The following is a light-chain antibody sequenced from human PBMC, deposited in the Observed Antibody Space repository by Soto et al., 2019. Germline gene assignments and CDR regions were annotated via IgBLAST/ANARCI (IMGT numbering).Light chain of an antibody. CDR2: YDS. J-gene: IGLJ2*01. CDR3: QVWDSSSDHPVV. CDR1: NIGSKS. V-gene: IGLV3-21*04. Sequence: LTQPPSVSVAPGKTARITCGGNNIGSKSVHWYQQKPGQAPVLVIYYDSDRPSGIPERFSGSNSGNTATLSISRVEAGDEADYYCQVWDSSSDHPVVFGGGTKLTVL.